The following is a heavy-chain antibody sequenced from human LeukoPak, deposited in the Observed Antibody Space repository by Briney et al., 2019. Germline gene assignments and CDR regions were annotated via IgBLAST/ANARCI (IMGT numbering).Heavy chain of an antibody. J-gene: IGHJ4*02. V-gene: IGHV1-3*01. CDR1: GYTFTSYG. D-gene: IGHD3-22*01. CDR2: ISAGNGNT. CDR3: ARSSGYYRAYYFDY. Sequence: ASVKVSCKASGYTFTSYGISWVRQAPGQRLEWMGWISAGNGNTKYSQKFQGRVTITRDTSASTAYMELSSLRSEDTAVYYCARSSGYYRAYYFDYWGQGTLVTVSS.